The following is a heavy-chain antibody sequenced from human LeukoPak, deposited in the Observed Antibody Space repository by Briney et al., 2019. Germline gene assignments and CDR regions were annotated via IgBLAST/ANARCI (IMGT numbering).Heavy chain of an antibody. CDR3: AKATDYGGNLGYFDS. D-gene: IGHD4-23*01. V-gene: IGHV3-23*01. CDR1: GFTFSSYA. J-gene: IGHJ4*02. Sequence: PGGSLRLSCAASGFTFSSYAMNWVRQTPGKGLEWVSGISGSGSDGSTDYVDFVKGRFTISRDNSKNTLYLQMNSPRAADTAIYFCAKATDYGGNLGYFDSWGQGTLVTVSS. CDR2: ISGSGSDGST.